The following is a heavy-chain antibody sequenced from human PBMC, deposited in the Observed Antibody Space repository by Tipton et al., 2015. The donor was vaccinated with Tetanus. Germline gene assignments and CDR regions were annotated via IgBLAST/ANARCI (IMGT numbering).Heavy chain of an antibody. V-gene: IGHV3-21*01. CDR1: GFTFSSYS. CDR3: ARDRRDCWSGYYFDY. J-gene: IGHJ4*02. CDR2: ISSSSSYI. D-gene: IGHD3-3*01. Sequence: SLRLSCAASGFTFSSYSMNWVRQAPGKGLEWVSSISSSSSYIYYADSVKGRFTISRDNAKNSLYLQMNSLRAEDTAVYYCARDRRDCWSGYYFDYWGQGTMVTVSS.